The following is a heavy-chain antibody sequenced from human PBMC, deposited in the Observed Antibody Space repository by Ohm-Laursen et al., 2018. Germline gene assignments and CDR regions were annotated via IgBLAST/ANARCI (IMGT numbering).Heavy chain of an antibody. CDR3: ARVLPQAQFSLDY. CDR1: GYTFTDYY. Sequence: GASVKVSCNASGYTFTDYYMHWVRQAPGQGLEWMGWISPNSGGTNYAQKFQGRVTMTRDTSISTAYMELSSLRSDDTAVYYCARVLPQAQFSLDYWGQGTLVTVSS. V-gene: IGHV1-2*02. J-gene: IGHJ4*02. CDR2: ISPNSGGT. D-gene: IGHD2/OR15-2a*01.